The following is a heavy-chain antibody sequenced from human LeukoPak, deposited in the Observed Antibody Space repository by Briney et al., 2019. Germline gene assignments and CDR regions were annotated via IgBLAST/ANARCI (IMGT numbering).Heavy chain of an antibody. CDR3: ALGARGAFDI. CDR1: AGSISSYY. Sequence: PSETLSLTCTVSAGSISSYYWSWIRQPPGKGLEWIGYIYYSGSTNYNPSLKSRVTISVDTSKNQFSLKLSSVTAADTAVYYCALGARGAFDIWGQGTMVTVSS. J-gene: IGHJ3*02. V-gene: IGHV4-59*01. CDR2: IYYSGST. D-gene: IGHD3-16*01.